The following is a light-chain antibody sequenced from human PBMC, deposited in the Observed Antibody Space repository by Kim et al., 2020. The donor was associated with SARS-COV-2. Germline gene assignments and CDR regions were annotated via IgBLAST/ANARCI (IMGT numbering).Light chain of an antibody. CDR1: QSVSGSY. CDR2: GTS. CDR3: QRYGNSPWT. Sequence: SPGERATLSCTASQSVSGSYLAWYQQKPGQAPRLLIYGTSSRATGIPDRFSGSGSGTDFTLTISRLEPEDFAMYYCQRYGNSPWTFGQGTKVDIK. V-gene: IGKV3-20*01. J-gene: IGKJ1*01.